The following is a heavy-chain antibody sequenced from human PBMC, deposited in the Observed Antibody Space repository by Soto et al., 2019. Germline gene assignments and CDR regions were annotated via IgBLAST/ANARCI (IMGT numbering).Heavy chain of an antibody. D-gene: IGHD3-10*01. Sequence: GGSLRLSCVGSGFTFSSYGMFWVRQAPGRGLEWVAVISYDGANKDYGDSVKGRFTTSRDNSQNTLFLQMNSLRVEDTGVYYCARVLEASRSFYSPWAYWGQGILVTVSS. CDR3: ARVLEASRSFYSPWAY. CDR1: GFTFSSYG. J-gene: IGHJ4*02. CDR2: ISYDGANK. V-gene: IGHV3-30-3*01.